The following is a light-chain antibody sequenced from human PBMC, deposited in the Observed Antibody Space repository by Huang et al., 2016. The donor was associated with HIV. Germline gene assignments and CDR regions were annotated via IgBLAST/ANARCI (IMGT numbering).Light chain of an antibody. CDR1: QNLLYTSNNANY. CDR3: QQYYNNPRT. V-gene: IGKV4-1*01. CDR2: CAS. Sequence: DIVLTQSPDSLAVSRGERATISCKSSQNLLYTSNNANYLAWYQQKPGQPPKLLITCASTRESGVPDRFSGAGSETEFTLTISSLRAEDVAVYYCQQYYNNPRTFGQGTKLEIK. J-gene: IGKJ2*01.